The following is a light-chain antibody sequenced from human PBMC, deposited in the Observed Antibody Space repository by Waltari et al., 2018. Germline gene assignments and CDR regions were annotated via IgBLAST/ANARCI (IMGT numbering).Light chain of an antibody. CDR3: QQLGGSPMYT. CDR2: ATD. CDR1: RIVAKTC. V-gene: IGKV3-20*01. J-gene: IGKJ2*01. Sequence: RASRIVAKTCLVGYQQKFGQAPRRLVYATDSRATDIPERISGSGAGTDFTLTIDMLEPGESAVEYCQQLGGSPMYTFGQGTKLEV.